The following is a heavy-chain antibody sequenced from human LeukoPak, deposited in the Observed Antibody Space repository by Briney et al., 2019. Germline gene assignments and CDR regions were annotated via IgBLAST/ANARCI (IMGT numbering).Heavy chain of an antibody. J-gene: IGHJ4*02. Sequence: PGGSLRLSCAASGFTFSNYMMHWVRQAPGKGLVWVSRIKSDGITITYADSVKGRFTISRDNAKNTLYLQMNSLRDEDTAVYYCARDGDGYNSLTFDYWGQGTLVTVSS. V-gene: IGHV3-74*01. CDR1: GFTFSNYM. CDR3: ARDGDGYNSLTFDY. CDR2: IKSDGITI. D-gene: IGHD5-24*01.